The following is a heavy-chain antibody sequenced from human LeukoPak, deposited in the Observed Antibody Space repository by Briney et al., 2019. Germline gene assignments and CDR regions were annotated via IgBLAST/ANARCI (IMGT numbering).Heavy chain of an antibody. D-gene: IGHD3-22*01. J-gene: IGHJ6*03. CDR1: GGSFSGYY. Sequence: SETLSLTCAVCGGSFSGYYWSWIRQPPGKGLEWIGEINHSGRTNYNPSLKSRVTISVDTSKNHFSLKLSSVTAADTAVYYCTRGSIAYYYMDVWGKGTTVTISS. CDR3: TRGSIAYYYMDV. V-gene: IGHV4-34*01. CDR2: INHSGRT.